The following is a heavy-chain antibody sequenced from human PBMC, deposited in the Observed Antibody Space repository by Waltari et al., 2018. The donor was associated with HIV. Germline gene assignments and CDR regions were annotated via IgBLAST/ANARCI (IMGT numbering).Heavy chain of an antibody. CDR3: ASDSVNWSVQQNI. CDR2: IYHSGST. J-gene: IGHJ4*02. CDR1: GYPISSGYY. V-gene: IGHV4-38-2*02. Sequence: QVQLQESGPGLVKPSETLSLTCPVSGYPISSGYYWGWIRQPPGKGLEWIGSIYHSGSTYYNPSLKSRVTISVDTSKNQFSLKLSSVTAADTAVYYCASDSVNWSVQQNIWGQGTLVTVSS. D-gene: IGHD1-1*01.